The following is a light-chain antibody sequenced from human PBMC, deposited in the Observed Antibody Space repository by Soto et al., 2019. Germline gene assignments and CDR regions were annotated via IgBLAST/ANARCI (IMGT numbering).Light chain of an antibody. Sequence: QPVLTQPPSVSGAPGQRVTISCTGSSSNIGSGYDVHWYQQLPGTAPKLLIYGNSNRPSGVPDRFSGSKSGTSASLAITGLQAEDEGDYYCQSYDSSLSRSVFGTGTKLTVL. V-gene: IGLV1-40*01. CDR3: QSYDSSLSRSV. CDR1: SSNIGSGYD. J-gene: IGLJ1*01. CDR2: GNS.